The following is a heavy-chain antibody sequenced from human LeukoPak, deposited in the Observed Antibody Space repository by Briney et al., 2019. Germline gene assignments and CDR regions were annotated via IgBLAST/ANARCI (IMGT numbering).Heavy chain of an antibody. CDR1: GGSLNDYY. J-gene: IGHJ4*02. D-gene: IGHD4-17*01. CDR2: IYYSGNT. Sequence: SETLSLTCSVSGGSLNDYYWTWLRQPPGKGLEWIGYIYYSGNTNYNPSLKSRVTISVDTSKNQFSLKLNSVTAADAAVYYCARFDYGDLYGDYWGQGTLVTVSS. V-gene: IGHV4-59*08. CDR3: ARFDYGDLYGDY.